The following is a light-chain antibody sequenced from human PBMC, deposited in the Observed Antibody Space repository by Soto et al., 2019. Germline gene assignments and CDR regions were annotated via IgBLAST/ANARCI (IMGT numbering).Light chain of an antibody. Sequence: QSALTQPASVSGSPGQSITISCTGTSSDVGAYIYVSWYQQFPGKAPKLIIYEVSNQPSGVSHRFSGSKSGNTASLTISGLQAEDEADYYCSSYSSSNTLYVFGTGTKVTVL. V-gene: IGLV2-14*01. CDR3: SSYSSSNTLYV. CDR2: EVS. CDR1: SSDVGAYIY. J-gene: IGLJ1*01.